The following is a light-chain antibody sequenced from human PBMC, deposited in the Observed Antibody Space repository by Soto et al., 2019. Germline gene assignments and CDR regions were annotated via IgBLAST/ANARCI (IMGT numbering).Light chain of an antibody. V-gene: IGKV3-11*01. Sequence: EIVLTHSPATLSLSPGERGTLSFSSSQSVSSHLAWYQQKPGQAPRLLIYDASKRPTGIPARFSGSGSGTDFTLTISSLEPEDSAVYYCQQRSDRLPITFGQGTRLEIK. CDR3: QQRSDRLPIT. J-gene: IGKJ5*01. CDR1: QSVSSH. CDR2: DAS.